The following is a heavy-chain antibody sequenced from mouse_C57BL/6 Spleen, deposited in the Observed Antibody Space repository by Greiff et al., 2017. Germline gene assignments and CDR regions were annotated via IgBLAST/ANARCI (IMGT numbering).Heavy chain of an antibody. Sequence: VQLQQPGAELVMPGASVKLSCKASGYTFTCYWMHWVKQRPGQGLEWIGEIDPSDSYTNYNQKFKGKSTLTVDKSSSTAYMQLSSLTSEDAAVYYCARTAVVATRGFAYWGQGTLVTVSA. J-gene: IGHJ3*01. CDR3: ARTAVVATRGFAY. CDR1: GYTFTCYW. D-gene: IGHD1-1*01. CDR2: IDPSDSYT. V-gene: IGHV1-69*01.